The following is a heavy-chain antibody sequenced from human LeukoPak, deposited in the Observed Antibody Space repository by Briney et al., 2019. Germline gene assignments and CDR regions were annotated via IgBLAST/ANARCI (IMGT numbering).Heavy chain of an antibody. J-gene: IGHJ4*02. CDR1: GFTFSSYW. CDR2: IKQDGSEK. V-gene: IGHV3-7*01. D-gene: IGHD3-9*01. Sequence: GGSLRLSCAASGFTFSSYWMSWVRQAPGKGLEWVANIKQDGSEKYYVDSVKGRFTISRDNSKNTLYLQMNSLRAEDTAVYYCAQNGLYYDILTGYFDYWGQGTLVTVSS. CDR3: AQNGLYYDILTGYFDY.